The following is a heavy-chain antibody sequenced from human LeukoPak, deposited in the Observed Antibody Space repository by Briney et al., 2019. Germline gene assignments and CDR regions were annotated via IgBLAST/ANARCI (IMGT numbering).Heavy chain of an antibody. V-gene: IGHV1-46*01. D-gene: IGHD1-7*01. CDR1: GYTFTSYY. Sequence: ASVKVSCKASGYTFTSYYMHWVRQAPGQGLEWMGIINPSGGSTSYAQKFQGRVTMTRDMSTSTVYMELSSLRSEDTAVYYCARDEVTGTTGKLNWFDPWGQGTLVTVSS. CDR2: INPSGGST. CDR3: ARDEVTGTTGKLNWFDP. J-gene: IGHJ5*02.